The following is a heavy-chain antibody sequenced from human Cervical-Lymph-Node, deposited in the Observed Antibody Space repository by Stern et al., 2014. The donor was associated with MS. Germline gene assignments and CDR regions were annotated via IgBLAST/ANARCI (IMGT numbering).Heavy chain of an antibody. Sequence: QVQLVQSGAEVKKPGASVKVSCKVSGYTLTEMSMHLVRQAPGKGLEWMGGYDPQHGETVYAQKIQGRVTMAEDRSTDTAYMELTSLRSDDTAVYYCATHRGRVTYYYGLDVWGQGTTVTVSS. D-gene: IGHD2-21*02. V-gene: IGHV1-24*01. CDR1: GYTLTEMS. J-gene: IGHJ6*02. CDR2: YDPQHGET. CDR3: ATHRGRVTYYYGLDV.